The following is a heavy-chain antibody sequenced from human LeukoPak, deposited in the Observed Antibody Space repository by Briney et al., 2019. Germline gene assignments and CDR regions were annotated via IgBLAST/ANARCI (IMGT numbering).Heavy chain of an antibody. Sequence: SETLSLTCTVSGGSISSSSYYWGWIRQPPGKGLEWIGSIYYSGSTYYNPSLKSRVTISVDTSKNQFSLKLSSVTAADTAVYYCARDLAEGTIFGVVIIPGGYWGQGTLVTVSS. V-gene: IGHV4-39*07. J-gene: IGHJ4*02. CDR2: IYYSGST. CDR3: ARDLAEGTIFGVVIIPGGY. D-gene: IGHD3-3*01. CDR1: GGSISSSSYY.